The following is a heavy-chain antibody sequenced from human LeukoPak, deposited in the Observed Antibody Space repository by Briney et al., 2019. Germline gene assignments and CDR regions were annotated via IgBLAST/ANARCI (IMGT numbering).Heavy chain of an antibody. CDR2: ISGSGGIT. V-gene: IGHV3-23*01. Sequence: PGGSLRLSCAASGFTFSTYAMSWVRQAPGKGLEWVSAISGSGGITYYAGSVKGRFTISRDNSKNTLYVQMNSLRAEDTALYYCAKDRSNQASGYYLHDYWGQGTLVTVSS. CDR1: GFTFSTYA. D-gene: IGHD3-22*01. J-gene: IGHJ4*02. CDR3: AKDRSNQASGYYLHDY.